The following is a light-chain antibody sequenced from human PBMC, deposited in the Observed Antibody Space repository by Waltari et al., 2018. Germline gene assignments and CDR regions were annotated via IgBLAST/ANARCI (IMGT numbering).Light chain of an antibody. V-gene: IGLV2-14*01. J-gene: IGLJ1*01. CDR2: EVS. Sequence: QSALTQSASVSGSPGQSITISCSGTDSDVGAYAFVSWYQQHPGKAPHLIIYEVSNRPSGISNRFSASKSGNTASLTISGLQAEDEADYYCSSYTTSSAPGVFGTGTRVTVL. CDR1: DSDVGAYAF. CDR3: SSYTTSSAPGV.